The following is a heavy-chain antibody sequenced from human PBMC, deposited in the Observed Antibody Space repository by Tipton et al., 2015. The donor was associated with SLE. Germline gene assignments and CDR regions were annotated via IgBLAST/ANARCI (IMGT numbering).Heavy chain of an antibody. CDR3: ARKEWAFDI. J-gene: IGHJ3*02. CDR2: INHSGST. Sequence: TLSLTCAVYGGSFSGYYWSWIRQPLGKGLEWIGEINHSGSTNYNPSLKSRVTISVDTSKNQFSLKLSSVTAADTAVYYCARKEWAFDIWGQGTMVTVSS. V-gene: IGHV4-34*01. D-gene: IGHD2-8*01. CDR1: GGSFSGYY.